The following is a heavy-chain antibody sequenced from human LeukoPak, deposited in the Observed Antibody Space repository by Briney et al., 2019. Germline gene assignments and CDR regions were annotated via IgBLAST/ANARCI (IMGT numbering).Heavy chain of an antibody. J-gene: IGHJ4*02. CDR3: ARGPYDSSGYYPFDY. CDR2: IIPIFGTA. Sequence: WASVKVSCKASGGTFSSYAISWVRQAPGQGLEWMGGIIPIFGTANYAQKFQGRVTITADESTSTAYMELCSLRSEDTAVYYCARGPYDSSGYYPFDYWGQGTLVTVSS. V-gene: IGHV1-69*13. D-gene: IGHD3-22*01. CDR1: GGTFSSYA.